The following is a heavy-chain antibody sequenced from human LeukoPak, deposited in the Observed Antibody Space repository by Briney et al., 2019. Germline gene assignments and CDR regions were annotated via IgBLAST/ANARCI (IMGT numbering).Heavy chain of an antibody. CDR2: IKQDGSEK. V-gene: IGHV3-7*05. D-gene: IGHD1-26*01. Sequence: GGSLRPSCAASGFTFSMYWMSWVRQAPGKGLEWVANIKQDGSEKYYVDPVKGRFTISRDNAKNSLYLQMSNLRAEDTAVYYCALARGNWGQGTLVTVSS. CDR1: GFTFSMYW. J-gene: IGHJ4*02. CDR3: ALARGN.